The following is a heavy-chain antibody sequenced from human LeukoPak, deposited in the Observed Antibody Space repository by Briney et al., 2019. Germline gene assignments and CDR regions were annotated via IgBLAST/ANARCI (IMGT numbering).Heavy chain of an antibody. J-gene: IGHJ6*02. Sequence: SETLSLTCAVYGGSFSGYYWSWIRQPPGKGLEWIGEINHSGSTNYNPSLKSRVTISVDTSKNQFSLKLSSVTAADTAVYYCARDLDEVTTFTTYYYYYGMDVWGQGTTVTVSS. V-gene: IGHV4-34*01. CDR3: ARDLDEVTTFTTYYYYYGMDV. D-gene: IGHD4-17*01. CDR2: INHSGST. CDR1: GGSFSGYY.